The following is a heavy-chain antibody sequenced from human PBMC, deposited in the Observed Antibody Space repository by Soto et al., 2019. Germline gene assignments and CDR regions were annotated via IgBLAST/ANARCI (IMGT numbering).Heavy chain of an antibody. CDR2: IYPGDSDN. V-gene: IGHV5-51*01. J-gene: IGHJ4*02. CDR1: GYTFTSYW. Sequence: GESLKISCKGSGYTFTSYWIGWVRQMPGEGLEWLGVIYPGDSDNRYSQSFQGQVTISAEKSIKTAYLQWGSLKASDSAIYYCARSAGNAGRFSQXWGQGTLVTVSX. D-gene: IGHD2-15*01. CDR3: ARSAGNAGRFSQX.